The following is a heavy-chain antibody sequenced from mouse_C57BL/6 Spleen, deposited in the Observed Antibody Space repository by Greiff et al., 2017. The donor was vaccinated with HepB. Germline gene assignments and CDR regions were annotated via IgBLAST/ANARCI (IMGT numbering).Heavy chain of an antibody. J-gene: IGHJ4*01. CDR2: IYPGSGST. V-gene: IGHV1-55*01. CDR1: GYTFTSYW. Sequence: QVQLQQPGAELVKPGASVKMSCKASGYTFTSYWITWVKQRPGQGLEWIGDIYPGSGSTNYNEKFKSKATLTVDTSSSTAYMQLSSLTSEDSAVYYCARSGYGRGYYAMDYWGQGPSVTVSS. D-gene: IGHD3-1*01. CDR3: ARSGYGRGYYAMDY.